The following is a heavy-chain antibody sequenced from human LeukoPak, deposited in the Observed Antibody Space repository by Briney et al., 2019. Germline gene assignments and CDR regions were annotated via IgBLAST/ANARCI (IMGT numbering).Heavy chain of an antibody. CDR2: ISGSGGST. J-gene: IGHJ6*04. D-gene: IGHD3-22*01. Sequence: GGSLRLSCAASGFTFSSYAMSWVRQAPGKGLEWVSAISGSGGSTYYADSVKGRFTISRDNSKNTLYLQMNSLRAEDTAVYYCAEGSYDSSGYYPAAYYYYYCMDVWGEGTTVTVSS. CDR3: AEGSYDSSGYYPAAYYYYYCMDV. CDR1: GFTFSSYA. V-gene: IGHV3-23*01.